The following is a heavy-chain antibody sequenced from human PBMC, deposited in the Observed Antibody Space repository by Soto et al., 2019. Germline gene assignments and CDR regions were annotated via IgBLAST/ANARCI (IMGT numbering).Heavy chain of an antibody. CDR1: GFTFSSYG. CDR2: ISYDGSNK. D-gene: IGHD1-26*01. CDR3: AKGGSYYALDY. J-gene: IGHJ4*02. Sequence: QVQLVESGGGVVQPGRSLRLSCAASGFTFSSYGMHWVRQAPGKGLEWVAVISYDGSNKYYADSVKGRFTISRDNSKNTLYLQMNSLRAEDTAVYYCAKGGSYYALDYWGQGTLVTVSS. V-gene: IGHV3-30*18.